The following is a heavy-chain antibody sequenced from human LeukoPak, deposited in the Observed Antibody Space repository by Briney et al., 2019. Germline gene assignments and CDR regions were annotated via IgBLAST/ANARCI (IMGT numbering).Heavy chain of an antibody. J-gene: IGHJ3*02. D-gene: IGHD3-22*01. CDR2: INPSGGST. V-gene: IGHV1-46*01. CDR3: ARGQYYYDSSGYLNAFDI. CDR1: GYTFTSYY. Sequence: ASVKVSCKASGYTFTSYYMHWVRQAPGQGLEWMGIINPSGGSTSYAQKFQGRVTMTRDTSISAAYMELSRLRSDDTAVYYCARGQYYYDSSGYLNAFDIWGQGTMVTVSS.